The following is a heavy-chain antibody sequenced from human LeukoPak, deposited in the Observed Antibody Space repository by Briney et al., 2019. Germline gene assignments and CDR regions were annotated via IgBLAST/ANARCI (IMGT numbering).Heavy chain of an antibody. CDR1: GGSISSGGYY. Sequence: SQTLSLTCTVSGGSISSGGYYWSWIRQHPGKGLEWIGYIYYSGSTYYNPSHKSRVTISVDTSKNQFSLKLSSVTAADTAVYYCASGYSGYDYYFDYWGQGTLVTVSS. V-gene: IGHV4-31*03. D-gene: IGHD5-12*01. CDR2: IYYSGST. J-gene: IGHJ4*02. CDR3: ASGYSGYDYYFDY.